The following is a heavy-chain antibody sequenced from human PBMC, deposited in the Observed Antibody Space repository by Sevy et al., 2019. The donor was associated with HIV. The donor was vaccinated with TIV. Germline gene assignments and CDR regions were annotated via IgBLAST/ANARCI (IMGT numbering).Heavy chain of an antibody. J-gene: IGHJ6*02. CDR3: AGSYFDSSGYSPLFYYGMDV. D-gene: IGHD3-22*01. V-gene: IGHV1-69*13. CDR2: FIPMFDTA. CDR1: GGTFSNYA. Sequence: ASVKVSCKASGGTFSNYAISWVRQAPGQGLEWVGGFIPMFDTANYAQKFQGKVTLTADGSTTTAYMELSSLSFDDTAVYYCAGSYFDSSGYSPLFYYGMDVWGQGTTVTVSS.